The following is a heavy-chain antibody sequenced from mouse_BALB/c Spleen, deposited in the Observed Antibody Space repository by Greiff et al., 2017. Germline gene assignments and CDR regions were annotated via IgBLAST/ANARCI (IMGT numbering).Heavy chain of an antibody. D-gene: IGHD2-1*01. J-gene: IGHJ3*01. CDR2: INPSTGYT. Sequence: VQLQQSGAELAKPGASVKMSCKASGYTFTSYWMHWVKQRPGQGLEWIGYINPSTGYTEYNQKFKDKATLTADKSSSTAYMQLSSLTSEDSAVYYCADGKGAWFAYWGQGTLVTVSA. V-gene: IGHV1-7*01. CDR1: GYTFTSYW. CDR3: ADGKGAWFAY.